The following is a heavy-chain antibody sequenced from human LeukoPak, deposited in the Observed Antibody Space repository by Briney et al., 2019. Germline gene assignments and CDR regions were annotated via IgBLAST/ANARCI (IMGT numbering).Heavy chain of an antibody. CDR3: ARGPSGRGYYVGDY. CDR1: GFTLSTYM. J-gene: IGHJ4*02. CDR2: ISPDGSST. D-gene: IGHD1-26*01. Sequence: GGSLRLSCTASGFTLSTYMMHWVRQDPGKGLVWVSRISPDGSSTSYADSVMGRFTTSRDNAKNTLHLQMNSLRAEGTAVYFCARGPSGRGYYVGDYWGQGTLVTVSS. V-gene: IGHV3-74*01.